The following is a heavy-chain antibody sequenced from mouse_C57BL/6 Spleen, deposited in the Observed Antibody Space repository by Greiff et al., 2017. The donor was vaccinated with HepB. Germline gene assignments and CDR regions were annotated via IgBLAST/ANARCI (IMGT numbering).Heavy chain of an antibody. D-gene: IGHD1-1*01. CDR2: INPNNGGT. J-gene: IGHJ4*01. V-gene: IGHV1-22*01. Sequence: VQLKQSGPELVKPGASVKMSCKASGYTFTDYNMHWVEQSHGKNLEWIGYINPNNGGTSYNQKFKGKATLTVNKSSSTPYMELRSLTSEDSAVYYCARSLYGSDAVDYWGQGTSVTVAS. CDR3: ARSLYGSDAVDY. CDR1: GYTFTDYN.